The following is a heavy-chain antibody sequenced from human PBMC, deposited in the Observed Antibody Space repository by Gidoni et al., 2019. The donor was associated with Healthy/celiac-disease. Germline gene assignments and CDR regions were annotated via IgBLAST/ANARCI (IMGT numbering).Heavy chain of an antibody. Sequence: QVQLVQSGAEVKKPGSSVKVSCKASGGTFSSYAISWVRQAPGQGLEWMGGTLPIFGTANYAQKFQGRVTITADKSTSTAYMELSSLRSEDTAVYYCARDDSAAAGSGYYWGQGTLVTVSS. CDR2: TLPIFGTA. CDR1: GGTFSSYA. CDR3: ARDDSAAAGSGYY. J-gene: IGHJ4*02. V-gene: IGHV1-69*06. D-gene: IGHD6-13*01.